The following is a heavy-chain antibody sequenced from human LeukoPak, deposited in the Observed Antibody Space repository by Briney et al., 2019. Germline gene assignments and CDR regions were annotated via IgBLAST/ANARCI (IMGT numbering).Heavy chain of an antibody. CDR1: GGTFSSYA. CDR2: IIPILGIA. V-gene: IGHV1-69*04. J-gene: IGHJ6*02. Sequence: ASVQVSCKASGGTFSSYAISWVGQAPGQGLEWMGRIIPILGIANYAQKFQGRVTITADKSTSTAYMELSSLRSEDTAVYYCARLIGELGDYYYGMDVWGQGTTVTVSS. CDR3: ARLIGELGDYYYGMDV. D-gene: IGHD3-10*01.